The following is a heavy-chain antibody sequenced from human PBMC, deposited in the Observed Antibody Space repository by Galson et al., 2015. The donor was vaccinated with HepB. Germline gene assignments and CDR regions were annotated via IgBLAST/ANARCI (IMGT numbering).Heavy chain of an antibody. J-gene: IGHJ4*02. CDR1: GFTFSSFD. CDR2: ISSSASTI. Sequence: SLRLSCAASGFTFSSFDINWVRQAPGKGLEWISYISSSASTIYYADSVKGRFTISRDNAKNSLYLQMNSLRAEDTAVYYCARGWWINYWGQGTLVTVSS. V-gene: IGHV3-48*03. CDR3: ARGWWINY. D-gene: IGHD2-15*01.